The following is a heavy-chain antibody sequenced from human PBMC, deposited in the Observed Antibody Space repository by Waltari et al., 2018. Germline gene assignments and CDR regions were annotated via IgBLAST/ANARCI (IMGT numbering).Heavy chain of an antibody. CDR1: GGSFSGYY. CDR2: INPSGRT. J-gene: IGHJ6*03. V-gene: IGHV4-34*01. Sequence: QVQLQQWGAGLLKPSETLSLTCVVSGGSFSGYYWSWIRQPPGKGLEWIGEINPSGRTNYNPALKSRVTIAMDTSKIQFSLKLRSVTVADTAVYYCARANTIFGVIRTWYYMDVWGKGTPVTVSS. D-gene: IGHD3-3*01. CDR3: ARANTIFGVIRTWYYMDV.